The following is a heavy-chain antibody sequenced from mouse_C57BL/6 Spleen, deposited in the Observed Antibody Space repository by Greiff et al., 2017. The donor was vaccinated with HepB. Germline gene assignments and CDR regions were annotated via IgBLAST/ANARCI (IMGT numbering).Heavy chain of an antibody. CDR2: IYPRDGST. D-gene: IGHD1-1*01. CDR1: GYTFTSYD. V-gene: IGHV1-85*01. J-gene: IGHJ2*01. CDR3: ARAPFTTVVATPYYFDY. Sequence: QVQLQQSGPELVKPGASVKLSCKASGYTFTSYDINWVKQRPGQGLEWIGWIYPRDGSTKYNEKFKGKATLTVDTSSSTAYMELHSLTSEDSAVYFCARAPFTTVVATPYYFDYWGLGTTLTVSS.